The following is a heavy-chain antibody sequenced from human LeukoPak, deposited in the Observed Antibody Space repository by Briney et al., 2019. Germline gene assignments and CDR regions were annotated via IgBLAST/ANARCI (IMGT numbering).Heavy chain of an antibody. CDR2: IYSGGST. Sequence: GGSLRLSCAASGFTVSSNYMSWVRQAPGKGLEWVSVIYSGGSTYYADSVKGRFTISRDNSKNTLYLQMNSLRAEDTAVYYCARAGLWFGELLGYFDYWGQGTLVTVSS. V-gene: IGHV3-53*01. J-gene: IGHJ4*02. CDR3: ARAGLWFGELLGYFDY. D-gene: IGHD3-10*01. CDR1: GFTVSSNY.